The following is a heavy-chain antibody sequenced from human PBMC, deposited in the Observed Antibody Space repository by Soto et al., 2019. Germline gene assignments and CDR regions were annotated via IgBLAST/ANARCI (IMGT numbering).Heavy chain of an antibody. CDR3: AKDSQSSGRNCSDP. J-gene: IGHJ5*02. CDR1: GFTFADYG. CDR2: ISWNSGGI. Sequence: EVQLVESGGGLVQPGRSLRVSCAASGFTFADYGIHSVRQAPGKGLEWVSVISWNSGGIGYAYYVKGRFTISRDNAKNSLYMQMNSLRPEDTALYYCAKDSQSSGRNCSDPWGQGTLVTVSS. V-gene: IGHV3-9*01. D-gene: IGHD2-15*01.